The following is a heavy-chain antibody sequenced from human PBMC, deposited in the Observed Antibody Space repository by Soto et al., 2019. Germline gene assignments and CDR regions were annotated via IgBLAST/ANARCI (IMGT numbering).Heavy chain of an antibody. Sequence: SETLSLTCAVYGGYFSGYYWSWIRQPPGKGLEWIGEINHSGSTNYNPSLKSRVTISVDTSKNQFSLKLSSVTAADTAVYYCARESYYDSSDTYYSYGMDVWGPGTTVTVSS. CDR2: INHSGST. J-gene: IGHJ6*02. V-gene: IGHV4-34*01. CDR3: ARESYYDSSDTYYSYGMDV. CDR1: GGYFSGYY. D-gene: IGHD3-22*01.